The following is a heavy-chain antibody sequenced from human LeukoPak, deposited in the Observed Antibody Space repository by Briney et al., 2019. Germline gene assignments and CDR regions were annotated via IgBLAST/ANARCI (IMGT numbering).Heavy chain of an antibody. D-gene: IGHD3-22*01. V-gene: IGHV3-21*01. CDR1: GFTFSSYS. Sequence: PGGSLRLSCAASGFTFSSYSMNWVRQAPGKGLEWVSSISSSSSYIYYADSVKGRFTISRDNAKNSLYLQMNSLRAEDTAVYYCAKPYDSSGYYLNFDAFDIWGQGTMATVSS. CDR3: AKPYDSSGYYLNFDAFDI. J-gene: IGHJ3*02. CDR2: ISSSSSYI.